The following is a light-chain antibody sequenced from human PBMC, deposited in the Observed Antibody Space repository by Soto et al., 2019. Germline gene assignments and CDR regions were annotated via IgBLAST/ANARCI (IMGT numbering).Light chain of an antibody. J-gene: IGKJ5*01. CDR3: QQRSNWPIT. CDR1: QYVGTR. CDR2: YTS. Sequence: EIVLTQSPATLSSSPGETATLSCRASQYVGTRLAWYQHKPGQAPRLLIYYTSNRAKGIPARFSGSGPGTDFTLTISSLEPEDFAVYYCQQRSNWPITFGQGTRLEIK. V-gene: IGKV3-11*01.